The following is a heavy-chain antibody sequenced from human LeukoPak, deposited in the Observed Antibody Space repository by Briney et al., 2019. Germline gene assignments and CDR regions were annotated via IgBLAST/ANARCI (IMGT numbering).Heavy chain of an antibody. D-gene: IGHD4-17*01. CDR1: GGPISSGSYY. V-gene: IGHV4-30-4*08. CDR2: IYYSGST. J-gene: IGHJ6*03. CDR3: ARDLGAATVTTDYYYMDV. Sequence: PSQTLSLTCTVSGGPISSGSYYWSWIRQPPGKGLEWIGYIYYSGSTYYNPSLKSRVTISVDTSKNQFSLKLSSVTAADTAVYYCARDLGAATVTTDYYYMDVWGKGTTVTVSS.